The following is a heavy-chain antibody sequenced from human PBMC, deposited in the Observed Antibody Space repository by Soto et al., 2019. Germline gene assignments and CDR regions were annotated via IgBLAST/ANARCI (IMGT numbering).Heavy chain of an antibody. CDR1: GGSISSYY. J-gene: IGHJ4*02. D-gene: IGHD1-7*01. CDR3: ARSGPDWNYANFDY. V-gene: IGHV4-59*01. Sequence: SETLSLTCTVSGGSISSYYWSWIRQPPGKGLEWIGYIYYSGSTNYNPSLKSRVTISVDTSKNQSSLKLSSVTAADTAVYYCARSGPDWNYANFDYWGQGTLVTVSS. CDR2: IYYSGST.